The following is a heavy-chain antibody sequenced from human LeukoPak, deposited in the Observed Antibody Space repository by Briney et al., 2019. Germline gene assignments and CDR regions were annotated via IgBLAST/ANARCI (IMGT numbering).Heavy chain of an antibody. CDR2: ISYDGSNK. CDR3: ARDLSGYCSSTSCSDYFDY. CDR1: GLTVSSNY. Sequence: PGGSLRLSCAASGLTVSSNYMSWVRQAPGKGLEWVAVISYDGSNKYYADSVKGRFTISRDNSKNTLYLQMNSLRAEDTAVYYCARDLSGYCSSTSCSDYFDYWGQGTLVTVSS. D-gene: IGHD2-2*01. V-gene: IGHV3-30-3*01. J-gene: IGHJ4*02.